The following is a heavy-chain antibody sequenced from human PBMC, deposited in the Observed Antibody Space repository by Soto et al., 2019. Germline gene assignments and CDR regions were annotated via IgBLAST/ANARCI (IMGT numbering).Heavy chain of an antibody. J-gene: IGHJ6*02. V-gene: IGHV3-53*01. D-gene: IGHD5-18*01. CDR1: GFTVSSNY. CDR2: SNSGGST. Sequence: PGGSLRLSCAASGFTVSSNYMSWVRQAPGKGLEWVSVSNSGGSTYYADSVKGRFTISRDNAKNTLYLQMNSLRAEDTAVYYCARGFAAMDTGYYYGMDVWGQGTTVTVSS. CDR3: ARGFAAMDTGYYYGMDV.